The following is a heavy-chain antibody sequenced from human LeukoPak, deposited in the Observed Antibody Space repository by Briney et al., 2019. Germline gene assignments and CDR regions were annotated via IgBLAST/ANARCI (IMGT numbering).Heavy chain of an antibody. CDR1: GYSFISYG. CDR2: ISGYNGNT. Sequence: GASVKVSCKCSGYSFISYGVNWVRQAPGQGLEWMGWISGYNGNTNYAKKVQGRVTMTTDTSTQTVFMELRSLTYDDTAVYFCARSGFSVGPIANYHDGMDVWGQGTTVAVSS. J-gene: IGHJ6*02. D-gene: IGHD2-2*01. V-gene: IGHV1-18*01. CDR3: ARSGFSVGPIANYHDGMDV.